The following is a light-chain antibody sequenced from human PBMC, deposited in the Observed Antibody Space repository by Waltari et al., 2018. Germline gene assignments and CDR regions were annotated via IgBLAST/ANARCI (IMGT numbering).Light chain of an antibody. J-gene: IGKJ2*01. V-gene: IGKV1-13*02. CDR2: DAS. Sequence: AIQLTQSPSSLSASVGDRVTITCRSTQGISNYLAWYQQKPGKAPKLLIFDASSLETGVPPRFSGSGSGTEFTLTISSLQPDDVATYYCQQYNSYPYTFGQGTKLE. CDR1: QGISNY. CDR3: QQYNSYPYT.